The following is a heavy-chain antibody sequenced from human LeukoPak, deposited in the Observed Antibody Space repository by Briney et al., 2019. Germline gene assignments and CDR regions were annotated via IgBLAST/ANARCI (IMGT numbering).Heavy chain of an antibody. J-gene: IGHJ3*02. CDR1: GFTFSSYW. D-gene: IGHD3-22*01. Sequence: GGSLRLSCAASGFTFSSYWMSWVRQAPGKGLEWVANIKQDGREKYYVDSVKGRFTISRDNAKNSLYLQMNSLRAEDTAVYYCARNEAGLYYYDSSGYYLPGAFDIWGQGTMVTVSS. V-gene: IGHV3-7*01. CDR3: ARNEAGLYYYDSSGYYLPGAFDI. CDR2: IKQDGREK.